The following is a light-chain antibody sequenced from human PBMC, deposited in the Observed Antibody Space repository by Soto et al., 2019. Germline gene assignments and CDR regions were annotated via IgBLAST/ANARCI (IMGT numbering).Light chain of an antibody. CDR3: QQFNSYPIT. CDR1: QKISNY. Sequence: DIQMTQSPSTLSASVGDRVSISFRASQKISNYLNWYQQKPGKAPKLLIYAASSLQSGVPSRFSGSGSGTEFTLTISGLQPDDFATYYCQQFNSYPITFGQGTRLEIK. CDR2: AAS. J-gene: IGKJ5*01. V-gene: IGKV1-5*01.